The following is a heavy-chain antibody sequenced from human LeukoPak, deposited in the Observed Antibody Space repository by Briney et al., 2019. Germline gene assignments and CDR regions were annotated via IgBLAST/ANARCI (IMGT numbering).Heavy chain of an antibody. V-gene: IGHV3-23*01. CDR3: AKAPAYSSGWYVY. J-gene: IGHJ4*02. Sequence: GGSLRLSCAASGFTFSSYATSWVRQAPGKGLEWVSAISGSGGSTYYADSVKGRFTISRDNSKNTLYLQMNSLRAEDTAVYYCAKAPAYSSGWYVYWGQGTLVTVSS. CDR1: GFTFSSYA. D-gene: IGHD6-19*01. CDR2: ISGSGGST.